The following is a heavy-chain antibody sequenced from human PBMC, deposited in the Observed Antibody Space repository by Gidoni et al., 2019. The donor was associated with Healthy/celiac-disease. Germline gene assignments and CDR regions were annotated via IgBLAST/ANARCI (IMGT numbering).Heavy chain of an antibody. V-gene: IGHV4-31*03. J-gene: IGHJ4*02. CDR2: IYYSGST. D-gene: IGHD2-21*02. CDR3: ARAGGNSVLSFDY. CDR1: GGSICSGGYY. Sequence: QVQLQESGPGLVKPSQTLSLTCTVSGGSICSGGYYWSWIRQHPGKGLEWIGYIYYSGSTYYYPSLKSRVTISVDTSKNQFSLKLSSVTAADTAVYYCARAGGNSVLSFDYWGQGTLVTVSS.